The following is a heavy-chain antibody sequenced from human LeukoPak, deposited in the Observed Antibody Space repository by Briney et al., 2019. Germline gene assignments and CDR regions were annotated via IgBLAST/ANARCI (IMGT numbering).Heavy chain of an antibody. V-gene: IGHV4-4*02. CDR3: ARDGSPGGIPAATNWFDP. J-gene: IGHJ5*02. CDR1: GGSSSSSNW. CDR2: IYHSWST. D-gene: IGHD2-2*01. Sequence: SGTLTLTGAVSGGSSSSSNWWSWVRQPPGKGLEWIGEIYHSWSTNYNPSLKSRVTISVDKSNNQFSQKLSSVTAADTAVYYCARDGSPGGIPAATNWFDPWGQGTLVTVSS.